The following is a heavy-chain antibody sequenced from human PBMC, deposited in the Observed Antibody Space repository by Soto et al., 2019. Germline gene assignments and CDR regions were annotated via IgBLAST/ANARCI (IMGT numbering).Heavy chain of an antibody. CDR2: INAGNGNT. J-gene: IGHJ4*02. Sequence: QVQLVQSGAEEKKPGASVKVSCKASGYTFTSYAMHWVRQAPGQRLEWMGWINAGNGNTKYSQKFQGRVTMTRDTSASTAYMELSSLRSEDTAVYYCARSIVVVTALDYWCQGTLVTVSS. CDR1: GYTFTSYA. D-gene: IGHD2-21*02. V-gene: IGHV1-3*05. CDR3: ARSIVVVTALDY.